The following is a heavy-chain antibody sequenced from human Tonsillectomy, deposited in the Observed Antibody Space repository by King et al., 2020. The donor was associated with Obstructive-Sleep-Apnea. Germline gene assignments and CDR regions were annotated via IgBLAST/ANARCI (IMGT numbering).Heavy chain of an antibody. D-gene: IGHD5-12*01. CDR1: GGSISSYY. J-gene: IGHJ4*02. CDR3: ARSYDLADDY. CDR2: IYYTGNT. Sequence: QLQESGPGLVKPSETLSLTCTVSGGSISSYYWSWIRQPPGKGLEWIGYIYYTGNTNYNPSLKSRVSLSIDTSKNQFSLKLTSVTAADTAVYFCARSYDLADDYWGQGTLVTVSS. V-gene: IGHV4-59*01.